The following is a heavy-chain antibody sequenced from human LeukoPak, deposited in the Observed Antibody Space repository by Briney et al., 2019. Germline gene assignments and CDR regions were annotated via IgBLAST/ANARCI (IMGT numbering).Heavy chain of an antibody. D-gene: IGHD3-22*01. Sequence: GGSLRLSCAASGFPFSSYAMHWVRQAPGKGLVWVSRINTDGSRITYADSVKGRFTISRDNAMNTVYLQMNSLRAEDTAVYCARVLSGSWDWFDPWGQGTLVTVSS. J-gene: IGHJ5*02. CDR3: ARVLSGSWDWFDP. V-gene: IGHV3-74*01. CDR1: GFPFSSYA. CDR2: INTDGSRI.